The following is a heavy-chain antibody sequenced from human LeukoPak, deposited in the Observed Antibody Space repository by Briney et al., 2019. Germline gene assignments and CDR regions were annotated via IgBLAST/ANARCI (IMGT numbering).Heavy chain of an antibody. J-gene: IGHJ4*02. CDR3: ARGYSYGYGLDY. CDR2: IYSGGST. D-gene: IGHD5-18*01. V-gene: IGHV3-53*01. CDR1: GFTVSSNY. Sequence: GGSLRLFCAASGFTVSSNYMSWVRQAPGKGLEWVSVIYSGGSTYYADSVKGRFTISRDNSKNTLYLQMNSLRAEDTAVYYCARGYSYGYGLDYWGQGTLVTVSS.